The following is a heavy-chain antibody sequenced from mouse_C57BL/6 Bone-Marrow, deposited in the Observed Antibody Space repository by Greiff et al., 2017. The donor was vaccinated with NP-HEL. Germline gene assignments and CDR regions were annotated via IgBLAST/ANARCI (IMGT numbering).Heavy chain of an antibody. J-gene: IGHJ2*01. CDR2: ISSGSSTI. CDR3: ATIYYYGSSYDY. D-gene: IGHD1-1*01. CDR1: GFTFSDYG. V-gene: IGHV5-17*01. Sequence: EVQLVESGGGLVKPGGSLKLSCAASGFTFSDYGMHWVRQAPEKGLEWVAYISSGSSTIYYADTVKGRFTISRDNAKNTLFLQMTSLRSEDTAMYYCATIYYYGSSYDYWGQGTTLPVSS.